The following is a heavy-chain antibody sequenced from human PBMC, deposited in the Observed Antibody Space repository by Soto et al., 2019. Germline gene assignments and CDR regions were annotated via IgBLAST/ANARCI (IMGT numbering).Heavy chain of an antibody. CDR3: AKATTTMVTQIDY. J-gene: IGHJ4*02. CDR1: GFIFSSDA. CDR2: ISGSGGST. Sequence: EVLLLESGGGLVQPGGSLRLSCAASGFIFSSDAMSWARQAPGKGLEWVSAISGSGGSTYYADSVKGRFTISRDNSKNTLYLQMNSLRAEDTAVYYCAKATTTMVTQIDYWGQGTLVTVSS. D-gene: IGHD5-12*01. V-gene: IGHV3-23*01.